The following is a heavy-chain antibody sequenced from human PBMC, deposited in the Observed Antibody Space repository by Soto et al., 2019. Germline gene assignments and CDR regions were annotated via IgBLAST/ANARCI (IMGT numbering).Heavy chain of an antibody. CDR2: ISYDGSNK. D-gene: IGHD5-12*01. J-gene: IGHJ6*02. CDR3: AKDRAVATTLSYYYYYGMDV. CDR1: GFTFSSYG. V-gene: IGHV3-30*18. Sequence: QVQLVESGGGVVQPGRSLRLSCAASGFTFSSYGMHWVRQAPGKGLEWVAVISYDGSNKYYADSVKGRFTISRDNSKNTLYLQMNSLRAEDTAVYYCAKDRAVATTLSYYYYYGMDVWGQGTTVTVSS.